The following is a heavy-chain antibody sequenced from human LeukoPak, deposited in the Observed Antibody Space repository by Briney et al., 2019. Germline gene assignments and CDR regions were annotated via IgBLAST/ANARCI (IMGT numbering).Heavy chain of an antibody. D-gene: IGHD4-17*01. J-gene: IGHJ4*02. CDR3: ARHIDDYGDAPDY. CDR2: IYYSGST. V-gene: IGHV4-59*08. CDR1: GGSISSYY. Sequence: PSETLSLTCTVSGGSISSYYWSWIRQPPGKGLEWIGYIYYSGSTNYNPSLKSRVTISVDTSKNQFSLKLSSVTAADTAVYYCARHIDDYGDAPDYRGQGTLVTVSS.